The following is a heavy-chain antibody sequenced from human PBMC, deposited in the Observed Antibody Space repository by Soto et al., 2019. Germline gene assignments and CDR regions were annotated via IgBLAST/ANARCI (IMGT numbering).Heavy chain of an antibody. V-gene: IGHV1-18*01. CDR2: ISAYNGNT. D-gene: IGHD6-13*01. J-gene: IGHJ4*02. Sequence: SVKVACKASGSTATSYCISAVRQAPGQGLEWMGWISAYNGNTNYAQKLQGRVTMTTDTSTSTAYMELRSLRSDDTAVYYWARGGYSSGWYQAYWGQGTLVTVSS. CDR3: ARGGYSSGWYQAY. CDR1: GSTATSYC.